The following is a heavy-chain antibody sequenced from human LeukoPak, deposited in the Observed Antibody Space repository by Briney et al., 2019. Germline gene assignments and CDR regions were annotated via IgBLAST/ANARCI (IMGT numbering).Heavy chain of an antibody. V-gene: IGHV3-9*01. CDR1: GFTFDDYA. J-gene: IGHJ4*02. CDR2: ISWNSGSI. Sequence: GGSLRLSCAASGFTFDDYAMHWVRQAPGKGLEWVSGISWNSGSIGYADSVKGRFTISRDNAKNSLYLQMNSLRAEDTALYYCAKAYSSGHYYFDYWGQGTQVTVSS. D-gene: IGHD6-19*01. CDR3: AKAYSSGHYYFDY.